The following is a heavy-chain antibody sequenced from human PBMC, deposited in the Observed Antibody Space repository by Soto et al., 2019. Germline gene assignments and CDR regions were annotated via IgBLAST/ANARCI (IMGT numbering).Heavy chain of an antibody. J-gene: IGHJ4*02. V-gene: IGHV4-34*01. Sequence: PSETLSVTCAVYGVSFSCYYLSWIRQPPGKGLEWIGEINHSGSTNYNPSLKSRVTISVDTSKNQFSLKLSSVTAADTAVYYCARAAPRYCSGGSCYSGRDYLGQGTLVTVSS. D-gene: IGHD2-15*01. CDR2: INHSGST. CDR1: GVSFSCYY. CDR3: ARAAPRYCSGGSCYSGRDY.